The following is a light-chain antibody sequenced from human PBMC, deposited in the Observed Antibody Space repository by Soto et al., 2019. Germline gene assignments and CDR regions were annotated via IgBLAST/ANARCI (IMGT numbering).Light chain of an antibody. CDR2: LGS. CDR1: QSLLHTSGDSY. V-gene: IGKV2-28*01. Sequence: DIXITQSPLXLSXXPGQPASMSFTSIQSLLHTSGDSYLDWYLQRPGQSPQLLIYLGSKRASGVSDRFSGSGSGTRFTLRISRVEAEDVGFYYCXQAQQIPRTFGXGTKVDIK. CDR3: XQAQQIPRT. J-gene: IGKJ1*01.